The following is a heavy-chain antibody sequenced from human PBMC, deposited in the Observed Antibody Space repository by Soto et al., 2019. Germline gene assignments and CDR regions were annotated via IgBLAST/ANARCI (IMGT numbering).Heavy chain of an antibody. CDR2: IYYSGST. D-gene: IGHD4-17*01. CDR1: GGSISSGGYY. V-gene: IGHV4-31*03. CDR3: ARSPEATVTAFDY. Sequence: QVQLQESGPGLVKPSQTLPLTCTVSGGSISSGGYYWSWIRQHPGKGLEWFGYIYYSGSTYYNPSLRSRVYXSXDXSKNQFSLKLSSVTAADTAVYYCARSPEATVTAFDYWGQGTLVTVSS. J-gene: IGHJ4*02.